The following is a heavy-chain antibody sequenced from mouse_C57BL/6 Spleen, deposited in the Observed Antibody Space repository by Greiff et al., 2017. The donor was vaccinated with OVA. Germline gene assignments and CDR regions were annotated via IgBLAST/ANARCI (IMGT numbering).Heavy chain of an antibody. CDR1: GFTFSSYA. Sequence: EVTLVESGGGLVKPGGSLKLSCAASGFTFSSYAMSWVRQTPEKRLEWVATISDGGSYTYYPDNVKGRFTISRDNAKNNLYLQMSHLKSEDTAMYYCARAPATSKYFDVWGTGTTVTVSS. D-gene: IGHD5-5*01. V-gene: IGHV5-4*03. CDR3: ARAPATSKYFDV. J-gene: IGHJ1*03. CDR2: ISDGGSYT.